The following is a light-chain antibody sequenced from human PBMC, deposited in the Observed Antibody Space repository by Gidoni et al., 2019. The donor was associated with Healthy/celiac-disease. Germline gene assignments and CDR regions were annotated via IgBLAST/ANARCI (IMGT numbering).Light chain of an antibody. V-gene: IGKV2-28*01. Sequence: DIVMTQSPLSLPVTPGEPASISCRSSQSLLHSNGYNYLDWYLQKPGQSPQLLIYLGSNRASGVPDRLSGSGSGTDFTLKISRVEAEDVGVYYCMQALQRTFGQGTKVEIK. CDR3: MQALQRT. CDR2: LGS. J-gene: IGKJ1*01. CDR1: QSLLHSNGYNY.